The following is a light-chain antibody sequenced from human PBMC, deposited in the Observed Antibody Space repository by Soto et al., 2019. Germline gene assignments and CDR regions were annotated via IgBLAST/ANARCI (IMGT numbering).Light chain of an antibody. CDR2: PTS. V-gene: IGKV3-20*01. Sequence: EIVLTQSPGTLSSSPGERASLSCRASQSIDNRYFAWYQHKPGQAPRLLIYPTSSRATGIPGRFGGSGSGTDFTLNIKRLETDDFAVDDCNQYFASSWTFGQGTHVDIE. J-gene: IGKJ1*01. CDR3: NQYFASSWT. CDR1: QSIDNRY.